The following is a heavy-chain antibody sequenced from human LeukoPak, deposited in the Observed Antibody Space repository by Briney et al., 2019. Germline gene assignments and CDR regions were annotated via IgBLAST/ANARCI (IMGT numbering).Heavy chain of an antibody. CDR1: GLTFSNYG. CDR3: AMPFISGYGAK. D-gene: IGHD5-12*01. J-gene: IGHJ4*02. Sequence: GGSLTLSCAASGLTFSNYGMSWVRQAPGKGLEWVSAISGSGVTTYYADSVKGRFTISRDNSKNTLYLQMNSLRAEDTAVYYCAMPFISGYGAKWGQGTLVTVSS. V-gene: IGHV3-23*01. CDR2: ISGSGVTT.